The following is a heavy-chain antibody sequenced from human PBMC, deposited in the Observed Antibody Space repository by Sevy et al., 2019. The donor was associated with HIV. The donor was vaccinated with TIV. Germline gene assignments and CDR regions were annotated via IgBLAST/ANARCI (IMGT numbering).Heavy chain of an antibody. V-gene: IGHV1-24*01. CDR3: ATDTALEGSRNDAFDI. D-gene: IGHD1-26*01. CDR2: FDPEDGET. J-gene: IGHJ3*02. CDR1: GYTLTELS. Sequence: ASVKVSCKVSGYTLTELSMHWVRQAPGKGLEWMGGFDPEDGETIYAQKFQGRVTMTEDTSTDTAYMELSSLRSEDTAVYYCATDTALEGSRNDAFDIWGQGTMVTVSS.